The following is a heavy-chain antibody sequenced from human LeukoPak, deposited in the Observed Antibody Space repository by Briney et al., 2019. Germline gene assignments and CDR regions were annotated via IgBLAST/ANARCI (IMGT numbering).Heavy chain of an antibody. V-gene: IGHV4-31*03. D-gene: IGHD3-22*01. CDR3: VRGVRDTIGYYHFDS. Sequence: SQTLSLSCTVSGGSISIAGYFWNWIRQYPGKGLEWIGYIYYTGIIYYNPSLKSRVTISVDTSKNQFSLKLSSVTAADTAVFYCVRGVRDTIGYYHFDSWGQGTLVTVSS. CDR2: IYYTGII. CDR1: GGSISIAGYF. J-gene: IGHJ4*02.